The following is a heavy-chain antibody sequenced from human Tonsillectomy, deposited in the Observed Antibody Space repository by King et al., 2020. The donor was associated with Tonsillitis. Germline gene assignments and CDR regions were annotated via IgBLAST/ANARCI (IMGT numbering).Heavy chain of an antibody. CDR1: GFTFSSHG. CDR3: AKAGRGDFWSRYYQTGRGDGVYVMDV. CDR2: TSYDGSNK. J-gene: IGHJ6*02. D-gene: IGHD3-3*01. V-gene: IGHV3-30*18. Sequence: VQLVESGGGVVQPGRSLRLSCAASGFTFSSHGMHWVRQAPGKGLEWVAVTSYDGSNKYYAESVKGRLTISRDNSKNTLYLQMNSLRVEDTAVYYCAKAGRGDFWSRYYQTGRGDGVYVMDVWGQGTTVTVSS.